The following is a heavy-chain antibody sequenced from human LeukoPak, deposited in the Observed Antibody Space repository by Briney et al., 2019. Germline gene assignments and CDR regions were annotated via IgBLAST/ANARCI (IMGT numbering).Heavy chain of an antibody. D-gene: IGHD3-22*01. CDR1: GFTVSSNY. CDR2: IYSGGST. CDR3: ATAPYYYDSSGYQRPDY. Sequence: PGGSLRLSCAASGFTVSSNYMSWVRQAPGKGLEWVSVIYSGGSTYYADSVKGRFTISRDNSKNTLSLQMNSLRAEDTAVYYCATAPYYYDSSGYQRPDYWGQGTLVTVSS. V-gene: IGHV3-53*01. J-gene: IGHJ4*02.